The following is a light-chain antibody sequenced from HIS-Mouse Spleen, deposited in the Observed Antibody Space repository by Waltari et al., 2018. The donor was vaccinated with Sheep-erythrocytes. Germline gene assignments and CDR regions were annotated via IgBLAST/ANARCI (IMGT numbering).Light chain of an antibody. V-gene: IGKV1-9*01. CDR3: QQLNSYLTWT. CDR1: QGISSY. Sequence: DIQLTQSPSFLSASVGYRVTITCRASQGISSYLAWCQQKPGKAPKLLIYAASTLQSGVPSRFSGSGSGTEFTLTISSLQPEDFATYYCQQLNSYLTWTFGQGTKVEIK. J-gene: IGKJ1*01. CDR2: AAS.